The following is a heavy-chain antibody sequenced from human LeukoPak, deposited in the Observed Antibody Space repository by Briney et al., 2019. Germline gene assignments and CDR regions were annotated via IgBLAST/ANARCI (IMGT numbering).Heavy chain of an antibody. CDR2: IYPGDSDT. CDR1: GYSFTGYW. J-gene: IGHJ4*02. Sequence: GESLKISCKGSGYSFTGYWIAWVRQMPGKGLEWMGIIYPGDSDTRYSPSFQGQVTISADKSISTAYLQWSSLKASDTAMYYCARALRSASVDFDYWGQGTLVTVSS. D-gene: IGHD2-15*01. CDR3: ARALRSASVDFDY. V-gene: IGHV5-51*01.